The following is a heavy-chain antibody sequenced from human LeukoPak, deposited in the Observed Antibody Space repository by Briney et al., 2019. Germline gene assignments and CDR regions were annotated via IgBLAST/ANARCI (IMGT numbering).Heavy chain of an antibody. CDR2: INHSGST. CDR3: ARGRPGWLVRPRAPNWYFDL. CDR1: GGSFSGYY. Sequence: PSETLSLTCAVYGGSFSGYYWSWIRQPPGKGLEWIGEINHSGSTNYNPSLKSRVTISVDTSKNQFSLKLSSVTAADTAVYYCARGRPGWLVRPRAPNWYFDLWGRGTLVTVSS. J-gene: IGHJ2*01. V-gene: IGHV4-34*01. D-gene: IGHD6-19*01.